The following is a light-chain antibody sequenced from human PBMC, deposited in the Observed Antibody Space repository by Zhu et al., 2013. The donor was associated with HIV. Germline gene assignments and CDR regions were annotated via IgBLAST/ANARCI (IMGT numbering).Light chain of an antibody. CDR2: LAS. J-gene: IGKJ4*01. CDR3: QQFDDLHT. CDR1: QDISKY. Sequence: DIQMTQSPSSLSASVGDRVTITCQASQDISKYLNWYQKKPGKAPKVLIYLASNLGTGVPSRFSGSGSGTDFTLTISNLQPEDIATYYCQQFDDLHTFGGGTKVEIK. V-gene: IGKV1-33*01.